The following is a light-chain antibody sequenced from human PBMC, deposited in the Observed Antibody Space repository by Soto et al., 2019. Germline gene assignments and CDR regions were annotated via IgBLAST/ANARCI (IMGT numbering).Light chain of an antibody. J-gene: IGLJ1*01. Sequence: QSVLTQSPSVSEAPRQTVTISCTGSFSNIGAGYDVQWYQQLPGTAPKLLIYDNTNRPSGVPDRFSGSNSGTSASLAITGLQAEDEADYYCQSYDNSLSGFYIFGTGTKVTVL. CDR2: DNT. CDR3: QSYDNSLSGFYI. V-gene: IGLV1-40*01. CDR1: FSNIGAGYD.